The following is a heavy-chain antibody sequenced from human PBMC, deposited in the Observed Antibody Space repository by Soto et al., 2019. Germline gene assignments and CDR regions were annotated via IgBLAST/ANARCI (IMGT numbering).Heavy chain of an antibody. D-gene: IGHD6-13*01. CDR2: IYYSGST. J-gene: IGHJ5*02. Sequence: PSETLSLTCTVSGGSISSYDWSWIRQPPGKGLEWIGYIYYSGSTNYNPSLKSRVTISVDTSKNQFSLKLSSVTAADTAVYYCAREGAAAGRRIGWFAPRGQGTLVTVSS. CDR3: AREGAAAGRRIGWFAP. V-gene: IGHV4-59*01. CDR1: GGSISSYD.